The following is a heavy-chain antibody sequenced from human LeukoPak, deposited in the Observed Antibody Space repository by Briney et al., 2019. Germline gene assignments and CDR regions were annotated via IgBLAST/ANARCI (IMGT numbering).Heavy chain of an antibody. D-gene: IGHD1-26*01. J-gene: IGHJ5*02. Sequence: GASVKLSCNSAGYTFTIYTISWVRQAPGQGLERIGRITPYDDSTDYAQTLQNRVTMTTDTSTSTAYMELRSLRSDDTAVYYCARERGATTLPFDPWGQGTLVTVSS. CDR2: ITPYDDST. V-gene: IGHV1-18*01. CDR3: ARERGATTLPFDP. CDR1: GYTFTIYT.